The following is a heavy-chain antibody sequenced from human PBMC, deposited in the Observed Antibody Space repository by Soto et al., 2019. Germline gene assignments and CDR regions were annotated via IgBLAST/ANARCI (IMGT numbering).Heavy chain of an antibody. Sequence: EVQLVESGGGLVQPGGSLRLSCAISGFTVRGNSVSWVRQAPGKGLEWVSVIYGGGSTYYSDSVKGRFAISRDSVENAVYLQMDSLRVEDTAVYFCARDRGVIAGESWGQGTLVIVSS. CDR3: ARDRGVIAGES. CDR1: GFTVRGNS. D-gene: IGHD3-16*02. CDR2: IYGGGST. V-gene: IGHV3-66*01. J-gene: IGHJ5*02.